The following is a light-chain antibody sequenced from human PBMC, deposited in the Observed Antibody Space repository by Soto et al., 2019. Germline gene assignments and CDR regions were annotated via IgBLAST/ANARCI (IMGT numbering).Light chain of an antibody. J-gene: IGKJ1*01. V-gene: IGKV1-39*01. CDR3: QQTYNAPQT. CDR2: VAS. Sequence: DIQMTQSPSSLSASVGDRVTISCRASQAINNYLNWYQQKPGKAPTLLIFVASRLQSGVPARFRGRGAGTDFTLTISSIQTEDFSTYYCQQTYNAPQTFGPGTKVEIK. CDR1: QAINNY.